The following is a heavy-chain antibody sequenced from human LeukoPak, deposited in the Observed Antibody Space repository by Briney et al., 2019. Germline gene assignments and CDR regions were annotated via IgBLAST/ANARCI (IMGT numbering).Heavy chain of an antibody. Sequence: PGRSLRLSCAASGFTFSSYGMHWVRQAPGKRLEWVAVISYDGSNKYYADSVKGRFTISRDNSKNTLYLQMNSLRAEDTAVYYCAKGPSGSYYNSSFDYWGQGTLVTVSS. CDR1: GFTFSSYG. V-gene: IGHV3-30*18. CDR3: AKGPSGSYYNSSFDY. D-gene: IGHD3-10*01. J-gene: IGHJ4*02. CDR2: ISYDGSNK.